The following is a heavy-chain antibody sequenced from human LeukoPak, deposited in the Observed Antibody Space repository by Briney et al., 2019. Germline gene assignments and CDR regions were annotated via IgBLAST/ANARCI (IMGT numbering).Heavy chain of an antibody. CDR1: GFTFSSYG. CDR3: AKTGSSSWGYFDY. J-gene: IGHJ4*02. D-gene: IGHD6-13*01. V-gene: IGHV3-30*02. CDR2: IRYDGTIK. Sequence: PGGSLRLSCAASGFTFSSYGMHWVRQAPGKGLEWVAFIRYDGTIKYYADSVKGRFTISRDNSKNTLYLQMNSLRAEDTAVYYCAKTGSSSWGYFDYWGQGTLVTVSS.